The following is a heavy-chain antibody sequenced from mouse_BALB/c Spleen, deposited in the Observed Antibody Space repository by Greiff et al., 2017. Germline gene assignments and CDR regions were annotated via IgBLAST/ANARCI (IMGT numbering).Heavy chain of an antibody. CDR1: GFTFSSYA. J-gene: IGHJ3*01. CDR3: ARDDGYSWFAY. CDR2: ISSGGSYT. V-gene: IGHV5-9-4*01. D-gene: IGHD2-3*01. Sequence: DVKLVESGGGLEKPGGSLKLSCAASGFTFSSYAMSWVRQSPEKRLEWVAEISSGGSYTYYPDTVTGRFTISRDNAKNTLCLEMSSLRSEDTAMYYCARDDGYSWFAYWGQGTLVTVSA.